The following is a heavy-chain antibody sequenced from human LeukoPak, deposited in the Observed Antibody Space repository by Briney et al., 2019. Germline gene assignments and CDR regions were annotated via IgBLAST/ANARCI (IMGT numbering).Heavy chain of an antibody. CDR2: IYYSGNT. D-gene: IGHD4-11*01. Sequence: PSGTLSLTCTVSGGSISSYYWSWIRQPPGKGLEWIGYIYYSGNTYYNPSLKSRVTISVDTSKNQFSLNLSSVTAADTAVYYCAREMTTVTVNWFDPWGQGTLVTVSS. V-gene: IGHV4-59*08. J-gene: IGHJ5*02. CDR3: AREMTTVTVNWFDP. CDR1: GGSISSYY.